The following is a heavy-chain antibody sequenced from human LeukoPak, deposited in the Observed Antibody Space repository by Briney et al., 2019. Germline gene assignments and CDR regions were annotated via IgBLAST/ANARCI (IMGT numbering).Heavy chain of an antibody. CDR2: ISSSSTYI. Sequence: GGSLRLSCAASGFTFSSYSMNWVRQAPGKGLEWVSSISSSSTYIYYADSVKGRFTVSRDNAKNSLYLQMNSLSAEDTAVYYCARDLGGKGDYWGQGTLVTVSS. CDR1: GFTFSSYS. CDR3: ARDLGGKGDY. V-gene: IGHV3-21*01. J-gene: IGHJ4*02.